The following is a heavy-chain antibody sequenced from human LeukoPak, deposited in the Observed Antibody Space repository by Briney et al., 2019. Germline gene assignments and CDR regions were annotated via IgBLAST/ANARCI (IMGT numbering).Heavy chain of an antibody. D-gene: IGHD6-19*01. Sequence: SETLSLTCTGSGGSMSPYHWGWLRQPPGKGLEWTGYIYYSGSTNYNPSLKSRVTISVDTSKNQFSLKLSSVTAADTAIYYCARAVSGRFDYWGQGTRVTVSS. J-gene: IGHJ4*02. V-gene: IGHV4-59*08. CDR1: GGSMSPYH. CDR3: ARAVSGRFDY. CDR2: IYYSGST.